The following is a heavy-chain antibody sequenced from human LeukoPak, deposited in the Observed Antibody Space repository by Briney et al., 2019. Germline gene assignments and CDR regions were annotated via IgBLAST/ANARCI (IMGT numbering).Heavy chain of an antibody. CDR3: AKDIVVVPAARAFDAFDI. CDR1: GFTFSSYA. J-gene: IGHJ3*02. D-gene: IGHD2-2*01. V-gene: IGHV3-23*01. Sequence: GGSLRLSCAASGFTFSSYAMSWVRQAPGKGREWVSAISGKWGSTYYADSVKGRFTISRDNSKNTLYLQMNSLRAEDTAVYYCAKDIVVVPAARAFDAFDIWGQGTMVTVSS. CDR2: ISGKWGST.